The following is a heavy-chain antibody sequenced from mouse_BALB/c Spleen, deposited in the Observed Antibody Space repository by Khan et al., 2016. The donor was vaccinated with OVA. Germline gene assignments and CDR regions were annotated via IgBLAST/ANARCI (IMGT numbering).Heavy chain of an antibody. Sequence: VQLKESGPGLVKPSQSLSLTCTVTGYSITSGYGWNWIRQFPGNKLEWMGYISYSGSTNYNPSLKCRISITRDTSKNQFFLQLNSVTTEDTVTXYCARTARIKYWGQGTTLTVSS. CDR1: GYSITSGYG. CDR2: ISYSGST. J-gene: IGHJ2*01. CDR3: ARTARIKY. D-gene: IGHD1-2*01. V-gene: IGHV3-2*02.